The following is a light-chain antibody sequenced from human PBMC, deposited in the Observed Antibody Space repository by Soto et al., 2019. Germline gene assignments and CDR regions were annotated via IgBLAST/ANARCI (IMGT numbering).Light chain of an antibody. V-gene: IGKV1-39*01. Sequence: DVQMTHSPSSLSASVGDRVTITCRASQSITSYLNWYQQKPGKAPKLLIYAAASLQSGVPSRFSGSGSGTNFSFTIISLQAEDVATYYCQQSYSTPLTFGGGTTVDIK. CDR3: QQSYSTPLT. CDR2: AAA. CDR1: QSITSY. J-gene: IGKJ4*01.